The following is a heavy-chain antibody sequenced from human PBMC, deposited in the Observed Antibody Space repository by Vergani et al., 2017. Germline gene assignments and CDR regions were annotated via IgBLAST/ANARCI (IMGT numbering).Heavy chain of an antibody. CDR3: ARDSAVGGTFDS. CDR2: IYYSGRT. Sequence: QVQLQESGPGLVKPSQSLSLTCTVSGGYIRGVSYYLSWVRQPAGKGLEWIGRIYYSGRTDYNPSLESRVTISVDTSKNTFSLKLNAVTAADTAIYYCARDSAVGGTFDSWGQGTLVSVS. D-gene: IGHD1-26*01. J-gene: IGHJ4*02. CDR1: GGYIRGVSYY. V-gene: IGHV4-61*02.